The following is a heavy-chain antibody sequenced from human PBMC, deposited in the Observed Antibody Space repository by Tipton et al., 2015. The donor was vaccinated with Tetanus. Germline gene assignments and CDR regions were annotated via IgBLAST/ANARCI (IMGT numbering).Heavy chain of an antibody. CDR1: GGSISSYY. J-gene: IGHJ5*02. Sequence: TLSLTCTVSGGSISSYYWSWIRQPAGKGLEWIGRIYTSGSTNYNPSLKSRVTMSVDTSKNQFSLKLSSVTAADTAVYYCARDEVVITTGWWFDPWGQGTLVPVSS. D-gene: IGHD3-22*01. CDR3: ARDEVVITTGWWFDP. V-gene: IGHV4-4*07. CDR2: IYTSGST.